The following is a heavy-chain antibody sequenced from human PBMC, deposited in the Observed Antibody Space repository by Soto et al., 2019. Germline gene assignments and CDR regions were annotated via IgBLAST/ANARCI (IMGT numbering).Heavy chain of an antibody. CDR3: ARVNTLTSAWPFDY. J-gene: IGHJ4*02. D-gene: IGHD6-19*01. CDR2: INSDGSGT. CDR1: GFTFSAYW. V-gene: IGHV3-74*01. Sequence: WGSLRLSCEASGFTFSAYWMHWVRQAPGKGLEWVSRINSDGSGTTYADSVQGRFTISRDNAKNTVFLQMTSLRAEDTAVYYCARVNTLTSAWPFDYWGQGALVTVSS.